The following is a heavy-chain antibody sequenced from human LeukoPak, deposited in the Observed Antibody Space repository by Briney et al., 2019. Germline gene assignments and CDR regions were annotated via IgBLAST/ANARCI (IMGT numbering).Heavy chain of an antibody. V-gene: IGHV5-51*01. CDR2: IYPSDSDT. D-gene: IGHD2-2*02. J-gene: IGHJ4*02. CDR1: GYNFTSHW. CDR3: ATLGGYCISNNCHTSWIYFDY. Sequence: GESLKISCKGSGYNFTSHWIGWVRQMPGKGLEWMGIIYPSDSDTKYSPSFQGQVTISVDKSISTAYLQWSSLKASDTAMYYCATLGGYCISNNCHTSWIYFDYWGQGTLVTVSS.